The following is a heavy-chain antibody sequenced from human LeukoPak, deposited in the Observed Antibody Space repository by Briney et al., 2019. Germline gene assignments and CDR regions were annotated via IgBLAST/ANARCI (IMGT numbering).Heavy chain of an antibody. CDR1: GGSISSYY. J-gene: IGHJ6*03. CDR3: ARPNYDFWSGYYHYYYMDV. D-gene: IGHD3-3*01. V-gene: IGHV4-59*12. Sequence: SETLSLTCTVSGGSISSYYWSWIRQPPGKGLEWIGYIYYSGSTNYNPSLKSRVTISVDTSKNQFSLKLSSVTAADTAVYYCARPNYDFWSGYYHYYYMDVWGKGTTVTVSS. CDR2: IYYSGST.